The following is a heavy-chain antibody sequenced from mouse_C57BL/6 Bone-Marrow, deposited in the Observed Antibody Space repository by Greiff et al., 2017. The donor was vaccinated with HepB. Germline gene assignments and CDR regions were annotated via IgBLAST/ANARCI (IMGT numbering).Heavy chain of an antibody. J-gene: IGHJ4*01. CDR1: GYTFTSYW. CDR3: ARSLYGYAMDY. CDR2: IDPSDSET. V-gene: IGHV1-52*01. Sequence: QVQLQQPGAELVRPGSSVKLSCKASGYTFTSYWMHWVKQRPIQGLEWIGNIDPSDSETHYSQKFKDKATLTVDKSSSTAYMQLSSLTSEDSAVYYCARSLYGYAMDYWGQGTSVTVSS. D-gene: IGHD1-1*01.